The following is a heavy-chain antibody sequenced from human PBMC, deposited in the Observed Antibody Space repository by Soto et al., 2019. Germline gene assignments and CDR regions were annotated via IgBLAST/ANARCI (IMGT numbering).Heavy chain of an antibody. CDR3: ASYDFWSGSNDAFDI. V-gene: IGHV4-31*03. D-gene: IGHD3-3*01. CDR2: IYYSGST. J-gene: IGHJ3*02. CDR1: GGSISSGGYY. Sequence: PSETLSLTCTVSGGSISSGGYYWSWIRQHPGKGLEWIGYIYYSGSTYYNPSLKSRVTISVDTSKNQFSLKLSSVTAADTAVYYCASYDFWSGSNDAFDIWGQGTMGTVSS.